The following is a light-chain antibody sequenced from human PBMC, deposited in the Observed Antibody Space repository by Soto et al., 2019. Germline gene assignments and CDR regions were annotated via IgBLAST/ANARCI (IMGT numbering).Light chain of an antibody. CDR1: QSVSSRY. CDR2: DAS. Sequence: EIVMTQSPGTLSLSPGERAILSCRASQSVSSRYLAWYQQKPGQAPRLLIYDASNRAAGIPARFSGSGSGTDFTLTISSLEPEDFAVYYCQQRSNWPPITFGQGTDWRL. V-gene: IGKV3-11*01. J-gene: IGKJ5*01. CDR3: QQRSNWPPIT.